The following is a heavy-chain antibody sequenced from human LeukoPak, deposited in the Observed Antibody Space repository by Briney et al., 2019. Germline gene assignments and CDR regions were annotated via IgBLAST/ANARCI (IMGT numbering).Heavy chain of an antibody. CDR1: GYTFTSYG. J-gene: IGHJ6*02. D-gene: IGHD4-17*01. CDR3: ARDSSPYGDSDYAYYYYGMDV. Sequence: GASVKVSCKASGYTFTSYGISWVRQAPGQGLEWMGWISAYNGNTNYAQKLQGRVTMTTDTSTSTAYMELRSLRSDDTAVYYCARDSSPYGDSDYAYYYYGMDVWGQGTTVTVSS. V-gene: IGHV1-18*01. CDR2: ISAYNGNT.